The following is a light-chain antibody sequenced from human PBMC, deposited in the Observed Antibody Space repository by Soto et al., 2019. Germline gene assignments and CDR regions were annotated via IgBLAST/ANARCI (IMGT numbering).Light chain of an antibody. CDR1: QSISSW. J-gene: IGKJ1*01. CDR2: KTS. CDR3: QYYNDYCWT. V-gene: IGKV1-5*03. Sequence: DIQLTQSPSTLSASVGDRVTITCRASQSISSWLAWYQQKPGKAPNLLIYKTSNLESGVPSRFIGSGSGTEFTLTISSLQPDDFATYYCQYYNDYCWTFGQGTKVYIK.